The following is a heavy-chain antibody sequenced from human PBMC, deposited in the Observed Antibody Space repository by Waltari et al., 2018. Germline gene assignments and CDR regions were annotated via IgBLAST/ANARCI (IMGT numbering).Heavy chain of an antibody. CDR2: IYSGGST. V-gene: IGHV3-53*01. D-gene: IGHD3-22*01. CDR3: ARDLYDSSGYYYNYYYYGMDV. J-gene: IGHJ6*02. CDR1: GFTVSSNY. Sequence: EVQLVESGGGLIQPGGSLRLSCAASGFTVSSNYMSWVRQAPGKGLEWVSVIYSGGSTYYADSGKGRFTISRDNSKNTLYLQMNSLRAEDTAVYYCARDLYDSSGYYYNYYYYGMDVWGQGTTVTVSS.